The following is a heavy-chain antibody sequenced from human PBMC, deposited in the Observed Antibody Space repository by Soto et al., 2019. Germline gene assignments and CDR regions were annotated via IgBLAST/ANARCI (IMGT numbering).Heavy chain of an antibody. V-gene: IGHV3-23*01. CDR3: AKGVVVHGYYYYGMDV. Sequence: EVQLLESGGGLVQPGGSLRLSCAASGFTFSSYAMSWVRQAPGKGLEWVSAISGSGGSTYYADSVKGRFTISRDNSKNTLYLQMNSLRAEDTAVYYCAKGVVVHGYYYYGMDVWGQGTTVTVSS. J-gene: IGHJ6*02. D-gene: IGHD2-15*01. CDR2: ISGSGGST. CDR1: GFTFSSYA.